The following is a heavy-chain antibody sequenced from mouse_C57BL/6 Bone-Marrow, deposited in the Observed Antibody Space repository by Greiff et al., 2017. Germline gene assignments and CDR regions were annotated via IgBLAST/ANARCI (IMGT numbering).Heavy chain of an antibody. V-gene: IGHV1-69*01. Sequence: QVQLQQPGAELVMPGASVKLSCKASGYTFTSYWMHWVKQRPGQGLEWIGEIDPSDSYTNYNQKFKGKTTLTVDKSSSTAYMQLSSLTSEDSAVYYCANYVGFAYWGQGTLVTVSA. D-gene: IGHD2-4*01. CDR3: ANYVGFAY. J-gene: IGHJ3*01. CDR2: IDPSDSYT. CDR1: GYTFTSYW.